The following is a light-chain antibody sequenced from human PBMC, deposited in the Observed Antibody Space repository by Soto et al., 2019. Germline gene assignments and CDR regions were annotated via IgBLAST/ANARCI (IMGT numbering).Light chain of an antibody. V-gene: IGKV3-20*01. CDR1: QSVSSSY. CDR2: GAS. J-gene: IGKJ1*01. CDR3: QQYGSSPWT. Sequence: EIVLTQSPGTLSLSPGERATLSCRASQSVSSSYLAWYQQKPGQAPRLLIYGASSRATGIPDRFSGSGSGTDFTLTISRLETEDFAVSYCQQYGSSPWTFGQGTKV.